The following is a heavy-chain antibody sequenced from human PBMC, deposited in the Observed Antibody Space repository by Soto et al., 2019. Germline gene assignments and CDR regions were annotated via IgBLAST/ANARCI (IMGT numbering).Heavy chain of an antibody. Sequence: SQTLSLTCVIPGDSVSSNSAAWNWIRQSPSRGLEWLGRTYYRSKWYNDYAVSVKSRITINPDTSKNQFSLQLNSVTPEDTAVYFCARTLSSSAENWFDPWGQGTLVTVSS. CDR3: ARTLSSSAENWFDP. CDR2: TYYRSKWYN. D-gene: IGHD6-6*01. CDR1: GDSVSSNSAA. V-gene: IGHV6-1*01. J-gene: IGHJ5*02.